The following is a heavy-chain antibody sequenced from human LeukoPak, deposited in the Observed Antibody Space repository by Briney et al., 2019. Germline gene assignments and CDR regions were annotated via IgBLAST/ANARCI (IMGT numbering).Heavy chain of an antibody. J-gene: IGHJ4*02. D-gene: IGHD4/OR15-4a*01. CDR3: AKDMGLVLSTVAPFDN. V-gene: IGHV3-23*01. Sequence: GGSLRLSCAASGFTFSTFPMSWVRQAPGKGLDWVSTLSGSGTNTYYADSVRGRFTISRDNSENTLYLQMNSLRADDTAVYYCAKDMGLVLSTVAPFDNWGQGTLVTVSS. CDR2: LSGSGTNT. CDR1: GFTFSTFP.